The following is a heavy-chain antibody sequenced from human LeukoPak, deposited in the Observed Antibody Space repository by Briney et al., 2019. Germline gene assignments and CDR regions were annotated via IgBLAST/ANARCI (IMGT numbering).Heavy chain of an antibody. D-gene: IGHD1-26*01. V-gene: IGHV1-69*06. CDR2: IIPIFGTA. CDR3: ARTYSGSYWYYFDY. Sequence: SVKVSCKASGYTFTGYYMHWVRQAPGQGLEWMGGIIPIFGTANYAQKFQGRVTITADKSTSTAYMELSSLRSEDTAVYYCARTYSGSYWYYFDYWGQGTLVTVSS. CDR1: GYTFTGYY. J-gene: IGHJ4*02.